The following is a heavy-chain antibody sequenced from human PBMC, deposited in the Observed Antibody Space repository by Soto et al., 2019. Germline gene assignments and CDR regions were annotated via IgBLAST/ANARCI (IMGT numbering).Heavy chain of an antibody. CDR1: GGTFSSYA. CDR3: ASQEVVAAHIFRFAY. J-gene: IGHJ4*02. Sequence: QVQLVQSGAEVKKPGSSVKVSCKASGGTFSSYAISWVRQAPGQRLEWMGGIIPIFGTANYAQKFQGRVTITADESTSTAYRELSSLRSADTAVYYCASQEVVAAHIFRFAYWGQGTLVTVSS. CDR2: IIPIFGTA. V-gene: IGHV1-69*01. D-gene: IGHD2-15*01.